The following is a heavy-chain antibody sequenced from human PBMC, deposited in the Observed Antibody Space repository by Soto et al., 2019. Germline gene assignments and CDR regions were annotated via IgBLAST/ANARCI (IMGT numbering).Heavy chain of an antibody. Sequence: QLQQQESGPGLVKPSETLSLTCTVSGGSISSSSYYWGWIRQPPGKGLEWIGSIYYSGSTYYNPSLKSRVTIFVHTSKNQFSLKLSSVTAADTAVYYCASEEYGDYVFDYWGQGTLVTVSS. CDR3: ASEEYGDYVFDY. V-gene: IGHV4-39*01. CDR1: GGSISSSSYY. J-gene: IGHJ4*02. CDR2: IYYSGST. D-gene: IGHD4-17*01.